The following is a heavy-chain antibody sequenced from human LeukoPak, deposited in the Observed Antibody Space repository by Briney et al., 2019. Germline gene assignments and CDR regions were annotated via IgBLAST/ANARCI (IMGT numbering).Heavy chain of an antibody. V-gene: IGHV4-34*01. CDR3: ARRYYYNLGSFPFDF. D-gene: IGHD3-10*01. J-gene: IGHJ4*02. Sequence: SETLSLTCAVYGGSFSDYSWSWIRQPPGKGLEWIGEIHNSGTTNYNPSLNSRVTISEDTSKNQFYLNLSSVTAADTAVYYCARRYYYNLGSFPFDFWGQGTLVTVSS. CDR2: IHNSGTT. CDR1: GGSFSDYS.